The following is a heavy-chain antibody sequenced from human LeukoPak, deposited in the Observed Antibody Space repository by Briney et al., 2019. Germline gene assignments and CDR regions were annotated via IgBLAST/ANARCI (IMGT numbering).Heavy chain of an antibody. V-gene: IGHV3-66*01. Sequence: GGSLRLSCAASGFTVSDNYMSWVRQAPGKGLEWVSIIYSGGSTYYADSVKGRFTISRDDSMNTLYLQMNSLRAEDTAVYYCARAHSITGPNDYWGQGPLVTVSS. J-gene: IGHJ4*02. CDR2: IYSGGST. CDR3: ARAHSITGPNDY. D-gene: IGHD3-16*01. CDR1: GFTVSDNY.